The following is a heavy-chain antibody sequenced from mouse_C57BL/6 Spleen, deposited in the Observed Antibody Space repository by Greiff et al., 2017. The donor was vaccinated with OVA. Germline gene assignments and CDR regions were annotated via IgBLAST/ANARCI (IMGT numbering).Heavy chain of an antibody. Sequence: QVQLQQSGAELVKPGASVKMSCKASGYTFTSYWINWVKQRPGQGLEWIGDIYPGSGSTNYNEKFKGKATLTVDTSSSTAYLQLSSLTSEDSAVNYCARRYNYWSMDDWGQGTSVTVSS. V-gene: IGHV1-55*01. J-gene: IGHJ4*01. CDR1: GYTFTSYW. D-gene: IGHD1-3*01. CDR3: ARRYNYWSMDD. CDR2: IYPGSGST.